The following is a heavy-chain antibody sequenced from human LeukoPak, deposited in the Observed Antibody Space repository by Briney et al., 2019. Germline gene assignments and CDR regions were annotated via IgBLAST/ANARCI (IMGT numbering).Heavy chain of an antibody. Sequence: GGSLRLSCEVSGFTFNNYAMSWVRQAPGKGLEWVSSITANGYSTYSADSVKGRFTISRDNSKKMFYVQMTSLRADDTAIYYCARDNNWEWFDPWGQGTLVTVSS. CDR2: ITANGYST. CDR3: ARDNNWEWFDP. CDR1: GFTFNNYA. J-gene: IGHJ5*02. D-gene: IGHD1-20*01. V-gene: IGHV3-23*01.